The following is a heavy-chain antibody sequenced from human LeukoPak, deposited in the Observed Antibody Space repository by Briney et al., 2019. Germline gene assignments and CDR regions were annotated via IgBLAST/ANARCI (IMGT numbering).Heavy chain of an antibody. Sequence: SGTLSLTCAVSGGSISTSNWWTWVRQPPGKGLEWIGEIYHSGSTKYNPSLKSRVTISVDTSKNQFSLKLSSVTAADTAVYYCANLDYGETLRDRDYWGQGTLVTVSS. J-gene: IGHJ4*02. V-gene: IGHV4-4*02. CDR2: IYHSGST. D-gene: IGHD4-17*01. CDR1: GGSISTSNW. CDR3: ANLDYGETLRDRDY.